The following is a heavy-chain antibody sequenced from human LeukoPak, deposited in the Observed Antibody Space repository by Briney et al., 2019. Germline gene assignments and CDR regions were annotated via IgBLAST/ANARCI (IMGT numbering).Heavy chain of an antibody. V-gene: IGHV3-30-3*01. D-gene: IGHD3-10*01. CDR1: GFTLSSYA. CDR3: ARSPRLTGAVFDY. J-gene: IGHJ4*02. Sequence: GGSLRLSCAAPGFTLSSYAMHSVRQAPGKGLEWVAVISYDGSKKYYADSVKGRFTSSRDNSKNTLYLQMNSLSAEDTAVYYCARSPRLTGAVFDYWGQGTLVTVSS. CDR2: ISYDGSKK.